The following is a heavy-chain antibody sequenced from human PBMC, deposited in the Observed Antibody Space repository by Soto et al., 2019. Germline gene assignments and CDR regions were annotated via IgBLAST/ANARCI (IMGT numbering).Heavy chain of an antibody. CDR2: ISGSGGST. CDR1: GFTFSSYA. D-gene: IGHD3-22*01. V-gene: IGHV3-23*01. CDR3: AKGSSHYDSSGHFGY. Sequence: PGGSLRLSCAASGFTFSSYAMSWVRQAPGKGPEWVSAISGSGGSTYYADSVKGRFTISRDNSKNTLYLQMNSLRAEDTAVYYCAKGSSHYDSSGHFGYWGQGTLVTVSS. J-gene: IGHJ4*02.